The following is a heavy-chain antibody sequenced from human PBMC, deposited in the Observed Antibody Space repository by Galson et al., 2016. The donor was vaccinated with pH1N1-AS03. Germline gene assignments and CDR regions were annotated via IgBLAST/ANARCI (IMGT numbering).Heavy chain of an antibody. V-gene: IGHV3-21*01. CDR2: IDPTSTYI. J-gene: IGHJ4*02. Sequence: SLRLSCAASGFALIDYSMHWVRQAPGKGLEWVSSIDPTSTYIYYADSPTGRFTISRDNSKNTLYLQMNSLRVEDTAVYYCVADFDYWGQGTLVTVSS. CDR1: GFALIDYS. CDR3: VADFDY. D-gene: IGHD6-13*01.